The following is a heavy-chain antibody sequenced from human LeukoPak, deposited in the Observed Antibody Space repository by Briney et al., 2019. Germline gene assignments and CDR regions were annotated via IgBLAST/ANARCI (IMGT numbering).Heavy chain of an antibody. V-gene: IGHV3-30*02. CDR3: AKGLLRFLEWTFDP. CDR1: GFTFSSYG. J-gene: IGHJ5*02. Sequence: PGGSLRLSCAASGFTFSSYGMHWVRQAPGKGLEWVAFIRFDGSNKYYADSVKGRFTISRDNSKNTVYLQMNSLRDEDTAVYYCAKGLLRFLEWTFDPWGQGTLVTVSS. CDR2: IRFDGSNK. D-gene: IGHD3-3*01.